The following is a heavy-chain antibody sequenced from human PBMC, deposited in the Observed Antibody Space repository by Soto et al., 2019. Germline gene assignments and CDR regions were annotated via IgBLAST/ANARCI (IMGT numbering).Heavy chain of an antibody. CDR2: IKQDGSEK. Sequence: EVQLVESGGGLVQPGGSLRLSCAASGFTFSSYWMSWVRQAPGKGLEWVANIKQDGSEKYYVDSVKGRFTISRDNAKNSLYLQMNSLRAEDTAVYYCANTQKGCSSTSCYDYYGMDVWGQGTTVTVSS. CDR1: GFTFSSYW. V-gene: IGHV3-7*03. CDR3: ANTQKGCSSTSCYDYYGMDV. J-gene: IGHJ6*02. D-gene: IGHD2-2*01.